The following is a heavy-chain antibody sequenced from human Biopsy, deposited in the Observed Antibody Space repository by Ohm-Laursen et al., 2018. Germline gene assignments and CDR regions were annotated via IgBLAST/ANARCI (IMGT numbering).Heavy chain of an antibody. Sequence: SVKVSCKASGDAFLGYYLHWVRQAPGQGLEWMGSIYPNRGDTDFAQKFQGRVSMTRDTSVSTAYLELSSLRSDDTAIYYCARDLLEWSLPSWGQGTLVTVSS. CDR3: ARDLLEWSLPS. D-gene: IGHD3-3*01. CDR1: GDAFLGYY. V-gene: IGHV1-2*02. J-gene: IGHJ4*02. CDR2: IYPNRGDT.